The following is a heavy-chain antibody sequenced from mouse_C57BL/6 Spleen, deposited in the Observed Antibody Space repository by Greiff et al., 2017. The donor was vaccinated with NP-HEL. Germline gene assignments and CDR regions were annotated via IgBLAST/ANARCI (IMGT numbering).Heavy chain of an antibody. Sequence: EVKLMESGAGLVKPGGSLKLSCAASGFTFSSYAMSWVRQTPEKRLEWVAYISSGGDYIYYADTMKGRFTLSRDNARNTLYLQMSSLTYEDTAMYECTRVSYGSSYDYWGQGTTLTVSS. D-gene: IGHD1-1*01. CDR2: ISSGGDYI. CDR3: TRVSYGSSYDY. V-gene: IGHV5-9-1*02. J-gene: IGHJ2*01. CDR1: GFTFSSYA.